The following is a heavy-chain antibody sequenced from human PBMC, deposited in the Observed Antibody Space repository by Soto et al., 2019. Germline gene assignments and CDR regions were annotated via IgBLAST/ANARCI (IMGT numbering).Heavy chain of an antibody. D-gene: IGHD6-13*01. V-gene: IGHV3-23*01. CDR3: AKTKQQLVPNRAFDY. J-gene: IGHJ4*02. CDR1: GFTFSSYA. Sequence: GGTLRLSCAASGFTFSSYAMSWVRQAPGKGLEWVSAISGSGGSTYYADSVKGRFTIPRDNSKNTLYLQMNSLRAEDTAVYYCAKTKQQLVPNRAFDYWGQGTLVTVSS. CDR2: ISGSGGST.